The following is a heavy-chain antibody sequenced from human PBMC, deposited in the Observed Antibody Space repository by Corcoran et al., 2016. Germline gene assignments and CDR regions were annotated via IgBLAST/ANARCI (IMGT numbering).Heavy chain of an antibody. Sequence: QVQLVESGGGVVQPGRSLRLSCAASGFTFSSYGMHWVRQAPGKGLEWVAVISSDGSNKYYADSVKGRFTISRDNSKNTLYLQMNSLRAEDTAVYYCAKDKHIVVVTAPSGWGQGTLVTVSS. CDR2: ISSDGSNK. D-gene: IGHD2-21*02. V-gene: IGHV3-30*18. CDR3: AKDKHIVVVTAPSG. J-gene: IGHJ4*02. CDR1: GFTFSSYG.